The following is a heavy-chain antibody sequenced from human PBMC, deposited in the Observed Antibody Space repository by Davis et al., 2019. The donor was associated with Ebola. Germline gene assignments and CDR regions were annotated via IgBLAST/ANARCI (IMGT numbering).Heavy chain of an antibody. CDR2: INPHNGNT. Sequence: AASVKVSCKASGYTFTSYGITWVRQAPGQGLEWMGWINPHNGNTNYAQNVQGRVTMTTGTSTSTAYMEVGILRSDDTAVYYCARDSEGRVAARFDPWGQGTLVTVSS. V-gene: IGHV1-18*04. J-gene: IGHJ5*02. CDR3: ARDSEGRVAARFDP. D-gene: IGHD2-15*01. CDR1: GYTFTSYG.